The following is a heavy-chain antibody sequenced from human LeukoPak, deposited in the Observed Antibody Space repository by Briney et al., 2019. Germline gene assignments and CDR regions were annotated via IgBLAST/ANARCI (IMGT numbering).Heavy chain of an antibody. CDR2: INPNNGAT. J-gene: IGHJ3*02. V-gene: IGHV1-2*02. CDR3: ARSQKLVGAFHM. CDR1: TYTFTDYY. Sequence: ASVKVSCKASTYTFTDYYIHWMRQAPGQGLEWMGWINPNNGATNYAQKFQGGVTMTRDTSINTAYMDLSSLRSDDTAVYYCARSQKLVGAFHMWGQGTMVTVSS. D-gene: IGHD2-8*02.